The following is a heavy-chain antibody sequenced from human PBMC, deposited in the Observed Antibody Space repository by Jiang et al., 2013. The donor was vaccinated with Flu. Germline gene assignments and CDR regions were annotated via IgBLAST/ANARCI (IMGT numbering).Heavy chain of an antibody. CDR3: ARDLAAGTFSKTIGAFDI. D-gene: IGHD6-13*01. V-gene: IGHV4-59*01. Sequence: SRVTISVDTSKNQFSLKLSSVTAADTAVYYCARDLAAGTFSKTIGAFDIWGQGTMVTVSS. J-gene: IGHJ3*02.